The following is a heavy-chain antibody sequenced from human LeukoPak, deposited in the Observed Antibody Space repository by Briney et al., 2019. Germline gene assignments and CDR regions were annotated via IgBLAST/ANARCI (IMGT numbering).Heavy chain of an antibody. Sequence: SETLSLTCTVSGGSISSYYWSWIRQPAGKGLEWIGHIYTSGSTNYNPSLKSRVTMSVDTSKNQFSLMLTSVTAADTAVYYCARGSYSYPPDYWGQGTLVTVSS. CDR1: GGSISSYY. V-gene: IGHV4-4*07. CDR3: ARGSYSYPPDY. CDR2: IYTSGST. D-gene: IGHD5-18*01. J-gene: IGHJ4*02.